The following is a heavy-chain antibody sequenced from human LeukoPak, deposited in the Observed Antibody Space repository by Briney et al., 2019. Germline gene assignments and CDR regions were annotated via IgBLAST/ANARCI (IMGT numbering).Heavy chain of an antibody. D-gene: IGHD1-26*01. V-gene: IGHV1-18*01. CDR3: AARTLARSGSLCFDY. CDR1: GYTFTIYG. CDR2: ISAYNGDT. Sequence: ASVKVSCKASGYTFTIYGIHWVRQTPGQGLEWMGWISAYNGDTNYAQRLQGRVTMTTDTSTSTAYMELSSLRSEDTAVYYCAARTLARSGSLCFDYWGQGTLVTVSS. J-gene: IGHJ4*02.